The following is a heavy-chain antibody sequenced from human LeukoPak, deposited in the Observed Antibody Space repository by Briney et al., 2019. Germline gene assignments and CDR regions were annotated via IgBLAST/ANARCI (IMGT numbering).Heavy chain of an antibody. CDR3: ATSARTYIGSSLDY. CDR1: GFTFSTYW. D-gene: IGHD2-15*01. V-gene: IGHV3-74*01. Sequence: GGSLRLSCAASGFTFSTYWMHWVRQDPGKGLEWVSRISSDASITSYANPVKGRFTISRDNAKNTLYLQMNSLRAEDTALYYCATSARTYIGSSLDYWGQGALVTVSS. CDR2: ISSDASIT. J-gene: IGHJ4*02.